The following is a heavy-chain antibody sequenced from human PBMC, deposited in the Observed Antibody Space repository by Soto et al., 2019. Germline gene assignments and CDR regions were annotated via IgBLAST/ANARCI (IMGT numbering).Heavy chain of an antibody. J-gene: IGHJ6*02. D-gene: IGHD3-3*01. V-gene: IGHV1-8*01. CDR2: MNPNSGNT. CDR3: ARPRSGSYYYGMDV. CDR1: GYTFTSYD. Sequence: QVQLVQSGAEVKKPGASVKVSCKASGYTFTSYDINWVRQATGQGLEWMGWMNPNSGNTGYAQKFQGRVNMTRNTSIIPAYMELSSLRSEDTAVYSCARPRSGSYYYGMDVWGQGTAVTVSS.